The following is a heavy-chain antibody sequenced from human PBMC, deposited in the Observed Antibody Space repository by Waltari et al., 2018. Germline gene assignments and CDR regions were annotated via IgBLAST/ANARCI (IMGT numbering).Heavy chain of an antibody. CDR2: IIPIFGTA. J-gene: IGHJ2*01. CDR3: ARAPVGGGSGYPIGDWYFDL. D-gene: IGHD2-15*01. CDR1: GRTFSSSA. Sequence: QVQLVQSGAEVRKPGSSVKVSCKASGRTFSSSAIVWVRQAPGQELGWMGGIIPIFGTANYAKKFQARVTITTDESTSTAYMEMSSLRSEGMAVYYCARAPVGGGSGYPIGDWYFDLWGRGTLVTVSS. V-gene: IGHV1-69*05.